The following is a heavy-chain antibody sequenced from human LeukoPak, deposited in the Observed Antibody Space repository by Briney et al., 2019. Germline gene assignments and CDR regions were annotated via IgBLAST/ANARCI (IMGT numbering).Heavy chain of an antibody. CDR1: GGSISSGDYY. Sequence: TSETLSLTCTVSGGSISSGDYYWSWIRQPPGKGLEWIGYIYYSGSTYYNPSLKSRVTISVDTSKNQFSLKLSSVTAADTAVYYCARAITSGYDYFDYWGQGTLVTVSS. CDR3: ARAITSGYDYFDY. J-gene: IGHJ4*02. V-gene: IGHV4-30-4*01. D-gene: IGHD5-12*01. CDR2: IYYSGST.